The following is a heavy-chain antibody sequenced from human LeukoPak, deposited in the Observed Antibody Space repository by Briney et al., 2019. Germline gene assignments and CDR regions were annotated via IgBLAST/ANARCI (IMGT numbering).Heavy chain of an antibody. V-gene: IGHV3-21*01. CDR2: ISSSSSYI. CDR1: FTFXSYT. CDR3: XXXXXXXXXXXXXXXXXXDY. Sequence: FTFXSYTMSWVRQAPGKGLEWVSSISSSSSYIYYADSVKGRFTISRDNAKNSLYLQMNSLRAEDTAVYYCXXXXXXXXXXXXXXXXXXDYWGQXTXVTVSS. J-gene: IGHJ4*02.